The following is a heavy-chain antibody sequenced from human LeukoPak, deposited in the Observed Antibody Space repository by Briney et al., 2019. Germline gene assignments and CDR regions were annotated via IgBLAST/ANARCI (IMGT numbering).Heavy chain of an antibody. CDR2: INPNGGGT. V-gene: IGHV1-2*02. J-gene: IGHJ5*02. CDR3: ARDREGGDSQNWFDP. D-gene: IGHD4-17*01. Sequence: ASVKVSCKASGYTFIGYHMHWVRQAPGQGLEWMGWINPNGGGTNYAQKFQGRVTMTRDASISTAYMELSRLTFDDTAFYYCARDREGGDSQNWFDPWGQGTLITVSS. CDR1: GYTFIGYH.